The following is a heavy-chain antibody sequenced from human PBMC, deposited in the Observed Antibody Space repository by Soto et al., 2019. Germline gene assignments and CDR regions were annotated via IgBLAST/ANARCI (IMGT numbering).Heavy chain of an antibody. V-gene: IGHV1-2*04. CDR2: INPNSGGT. J-gene: IGHJ3*02. Sequence: ASVKISCKASGYTFTGYYMHWVRQAPGQGLEWMGWINPNSGGTNYAQKFQGWVTMTRDTSISTAYMELSRLRSDDTAVYYCARLAGTDAFDIWGQGTMVTVSS. D-gene: IGHD6-19*01. CDR3: ARLAGTDAFDI. CDR1: GYTFTGYY.